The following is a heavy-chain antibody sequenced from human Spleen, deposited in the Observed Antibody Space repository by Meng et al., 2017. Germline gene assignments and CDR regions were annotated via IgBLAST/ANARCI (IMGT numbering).Heavy chain of an antibody. CDR1: GGSFISSNW. CDR3: ARGPTTMAHDFDY. J-gene: IGHJ4*02. D-gene: IGHD4-11*01. CDR2: IYPSGST. V-gene: IGHV4-4*02. Sequence: QGHVPGSGPDLVNPLGTLSLTCAVSGGSFISSNWWTWVRLPPGKGLEWIGEIYPSGSTNYTPSLASRATISVDTSQNNLSLKLSSVTAADSAVYYCARGPTTMAHDFDYWGQGTLVTVSS.